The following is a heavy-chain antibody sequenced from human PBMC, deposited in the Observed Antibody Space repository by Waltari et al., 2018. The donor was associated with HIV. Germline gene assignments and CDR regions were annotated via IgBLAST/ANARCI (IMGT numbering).Heavy chain of an antibody. J-gene: IGHJ4*02. CDR1: GGSFSGYY. CDR2: INHSGST. CDR3: ARGGNYYDSSGYYLDY. D-gene: IGHD3-22*01. V-gene: IGHV4-34*01. Sequence: QVQLQQWGAGLLKPSETLSLTCAVYGGSFSGYYWSWIRQPPGKGLEWIGEINHSGSTNYNPSLKSRVTISVDTSKNQFSLKLSSVTAADTAVYYCARGGNYYDSSGYYLDYWGQGTLVTVSS.